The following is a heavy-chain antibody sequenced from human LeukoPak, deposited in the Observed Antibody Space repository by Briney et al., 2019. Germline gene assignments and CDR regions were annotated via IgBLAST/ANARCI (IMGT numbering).Heavy chain of an antibody. CDR2: INPSGGST. V-gene: IGHV1-46*01. J-gene: IGHJ5*02. CDR1: GHSFTSYG. CDR3: ARGALSIAARPPRWFDP. D-gene: IGHD6-6*01. Sequence: ASVKVSCKASGHSFTSYGVSWVRQAPGQGLEWMGIINPSGGSTSYAQKFQGRVTMTRDTSTSTVYMELSSLRSEDTAVYYCARGALSIAARPPRWFDPWGQGTLVTVSS.